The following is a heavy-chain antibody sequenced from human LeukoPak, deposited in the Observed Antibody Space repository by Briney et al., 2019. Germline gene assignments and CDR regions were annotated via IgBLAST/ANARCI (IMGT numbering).Heavy chain of an antibody. CDR3: AKLVGYSYGYFDY. V-gene: IGHV3-30-3*02. J-gene: IGHJ4*02. CDR2: ISYDGSNK. CDR1: GFTFSSYA. Sequence: GRSLRLSCAASGFTFSSYAMHWVRQAPGKGLEWVAVISYDGSNKYYADPVKGRFTISRDNSKNTLYLQMNSLRAEDTAVYYCAKLVGYSYGYFDYWGQGTLVTVSS. D-gene: IGHD5-18*01.